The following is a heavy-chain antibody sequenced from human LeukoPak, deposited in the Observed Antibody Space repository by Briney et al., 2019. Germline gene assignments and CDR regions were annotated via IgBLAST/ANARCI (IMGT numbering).Heavy chain of an antibody. CDR3: ARALLVSTTNNWFDP. Sequence: ASVKVSCKASGYTFTSYGISWVRQAPGQGLEWVGWISAYNGNTNYAQKLQGRVTMTTDTSTSTAYMELRSLRSDDTAVYYCARALLVSTTNNWFDPWGQGTLVTVSS. CDR1: GYTFTSYG. D-gene: IGHD2-2*01. V-gene: IGHV1-18*01. CDR2: ISAYNGNT. J-gene: IGHJ5*02.